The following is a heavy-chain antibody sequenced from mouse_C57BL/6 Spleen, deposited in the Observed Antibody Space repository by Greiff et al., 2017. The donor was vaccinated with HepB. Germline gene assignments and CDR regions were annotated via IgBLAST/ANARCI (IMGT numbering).Heavy chain of an antibody. CDR1: GFSLTSYG. CDR3: ARMMITPYYYAMDY. J-gene: IGHJ4*01. Sequence: VQLQQSGPGLVQPSQSLSITCTVSGFSLTSYGVHWVRQSPGKGLEWLGVIWSGGSTDYNAAFISRLSISKDNSKSQVFFKMNSLQADDTAIYYCARMMITPYYYAMDYWGQGTSVTVSS. D-gene: IGHD2-4*01. V-gene: IGHV2-2*01. CDR2: IWSGGST.